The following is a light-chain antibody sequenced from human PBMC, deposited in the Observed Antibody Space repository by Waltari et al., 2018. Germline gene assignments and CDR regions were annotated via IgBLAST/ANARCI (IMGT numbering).Light chain of an antibody. J-gene: IGKJ1*01. V-gene: IGKV3-20*01. CDR1: QSVSMS. Sequence: IVLTQSPGTLSLSPGERATLSCRASQSVSMSLAWYQQKPGQAPKLLIYGASTRATVFPDRFDGSGSGTDFSLTISSLEPEDFAIYFCQHYVRLPATFGQGTKVEIK. CDR2: GAS. CDR3: QHYVRLPAT.